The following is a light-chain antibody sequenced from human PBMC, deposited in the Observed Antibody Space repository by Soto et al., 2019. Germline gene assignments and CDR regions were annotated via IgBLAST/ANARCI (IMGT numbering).Light chain of an antibody. CDR1: QGISSY. CDR3: QQLNSYALS. V-gene: IGKV1-9*01. CDR2: AAS. Sequence: DIQLTQSPSFLSASVGDRVTITCRASQGISSYLAWYQQKPGKAPKLMIYAASTLQSGVPSRFSGSGSGTEFTLTISSLQPEDFSTYYCQQLNSYALSFGGATKVEIK. J-gene: IGKJ4*01.